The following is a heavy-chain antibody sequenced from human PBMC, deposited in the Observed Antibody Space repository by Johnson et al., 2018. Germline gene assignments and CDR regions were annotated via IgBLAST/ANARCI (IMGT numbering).Heavy chain of an antibody. CDR2: INHSGRT. CDR1: GGSFSGDS. J-gene: IGHJ5*01. V-gene: IGHV4-34*01. Sequence: QVQLQQWGAGLLKPSETLSLTCAVYGGSFSGDSWNWIRQPPGKGLEWIGEINHSGRTNYNPSLKSRVTILVDTSKNQFSLKVNSVTAADTAVYYCARGDSWGQGTLVTVSS. CDR3: ARGDS.